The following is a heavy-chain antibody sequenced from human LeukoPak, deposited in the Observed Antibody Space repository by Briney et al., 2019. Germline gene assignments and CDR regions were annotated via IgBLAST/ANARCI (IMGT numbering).Heavy chain of an antibody. CDR2: ISGSGGST. CDR1: GFTFSSYA. Sequence: GGSLRLSCAASGFTFSSYAKSWVRQAPGKGLEWVSAISGSGGSTYYADSVKGRFTISRDNSKNTLYLQMNSLRAEDTAVYYCARVDTAMVPPYWGQGTLVTVSS. V-gene: IGHV3-23*01. CDR3: ARVDTAMVPPY. D-gene: IGHD5-18*01. J-gene: IGHJ4*02.